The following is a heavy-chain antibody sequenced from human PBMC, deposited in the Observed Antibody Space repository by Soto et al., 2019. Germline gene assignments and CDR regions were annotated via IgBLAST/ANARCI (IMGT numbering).Heavy chain of an antibody. D-gene: IGHD1-26*01. Sequence: QVQLQESGPGLVKPSQTLSLTCTVSGGSISSGGYYWSWIRQHPGKGLECIGYIHYSGSTYYNPSLKRRVNIAVDTSRIQFSLQLSSATAADTAVDYCARVRVGATSSPPFFASWGQGNLVTVSS. CDR3: ARVRVGATSSPPFFAS. V-gene: IGHV4-31*03. CDR1: GGSISSGGYY. J-gene: IGHJ4*02. CDR2: IHYSGST.